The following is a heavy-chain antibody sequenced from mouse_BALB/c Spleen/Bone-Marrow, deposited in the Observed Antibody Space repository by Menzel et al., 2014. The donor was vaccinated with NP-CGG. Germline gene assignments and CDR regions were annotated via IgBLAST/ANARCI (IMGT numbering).Heavy chain of an antibody. Sequence: QVHVKQSGAELVKPGASVKLSCKASGYTFTSYYLYWVKQRPGQGLEWIGEINPSNGGTNFNERFKSKASLTVDKSSSTAYMQHNSLTSEDSADYYGTRRSLLSDYYSMDYWGQGTSVTGSS. D-gene: IGHD2-10*01. CDR3: TRRSLLSDYYSMDY. J-gene: IGHJ4*01. V-gene: IGHV1S81*02. CDR2: INPSNGGT. CDR1: GYTFTSYY.